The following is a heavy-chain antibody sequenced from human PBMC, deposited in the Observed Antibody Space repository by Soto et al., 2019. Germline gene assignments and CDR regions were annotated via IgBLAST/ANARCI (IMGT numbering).Heavy chain of an antibody. CDR1: GGSISSSGYY. CDR3: ARLPYSSGWYGMWGTIFDY. Sequence: SETLSLTCTVSGGSISSSGYYWGWIRQPPGKGLEWIGSIYYSGSTYYNPSLKSRVTISVDTSKNQFSLKLSSVTAADTAVYYCARLPYSSGWYGMWGTIFDYWGQGTLVTVSS. CDR2: IYYSGST. J-gene: IGHJ4*02. D-gene: IGHD6-19*01. V-gene: IGHV4-39*01.